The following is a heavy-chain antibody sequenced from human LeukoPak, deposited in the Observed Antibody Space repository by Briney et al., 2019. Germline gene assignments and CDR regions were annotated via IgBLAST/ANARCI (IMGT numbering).Heavy chain of an antibody. CDR2: MKLIDGRT. CDR3: ARIQDYGNSDF. D-gene: IGHD4/OR15-4a*01. CDR1: GYSFNIHY. J-gene: IGHJ4*02. Sequence: ASVTVSFKSSGYSFNIHYIHWVRQAPGQGLEWMGIMKLIDGRTYYAQKFQGRVTMTRDTSTSTVYMELSSLRSEDTALYYCARIQDYGNSDFWGQGTLVTVSS. V-gene: IGHV1-46*02.